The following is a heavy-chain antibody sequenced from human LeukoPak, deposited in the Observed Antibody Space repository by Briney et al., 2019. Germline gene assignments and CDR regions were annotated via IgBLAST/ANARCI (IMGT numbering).Heavy chain of an antibody. Sequence: GGSLRLSCAVSGFTVSSNYMSWVRQAPGKGLEWVSVLYSGGNTYYADSVKGRFTISRDNAKNSLYLQMNSLRAEDTAVYYCARANYYGAYDAFDIWGQGTMVTVSS. J-gene: IGHJ3*02. CDR2: LYSGGNT. CDR3: ARANYYGAYDAFDI. CDR1: GFTVSSNY. D-gene: IGHD3-22*01. V-gene: IGHV3-53*03.